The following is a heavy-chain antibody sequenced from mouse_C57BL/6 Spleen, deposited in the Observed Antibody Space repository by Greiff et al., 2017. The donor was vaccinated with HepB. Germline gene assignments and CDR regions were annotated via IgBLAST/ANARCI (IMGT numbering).Heavy chain of an antibody. V-gene: IGHV1-4*01. CDR1: GYTFTSYT. CDR3: ARMSYSNDWYFDV. J-gene: IGHJ1*03. CDR2: INPSSGYT. D-gene: IGHD2-5*01. Sequence: QVQLKESGAELARPGASVKMSCKASGYTFTSYTMHWVKQRPGQGLEWIGYINPSSGYTKYNQKFKDKATLTADKSSSTAYMQLSSLTSEDSAVYYCARMSYSNDWYFDVWGTGTTVTVSS.